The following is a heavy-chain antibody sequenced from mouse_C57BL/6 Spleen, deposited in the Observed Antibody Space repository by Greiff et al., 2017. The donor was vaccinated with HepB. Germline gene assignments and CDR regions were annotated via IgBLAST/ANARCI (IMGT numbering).Heavy chain of an antibody. D-gene: IGHD1-1*01. CDR1: GFNIKDDY. Sequence: EVQLQQSGAELVRPGASVKLSCTASGFNIKDDYMHWVKQRPEQGLEWIGWIDPENGDTEYASKFQGKATITADTSSNTAYLQLSSLTSEDTAVYYCTTGGSRGYFDVWGTGTTVTVSS. J-gene: IGHJ1*03. V-gene: IGHV14-4*01. CDR2: IDPENGDT. CDR3: TTGGSRGYFDV.